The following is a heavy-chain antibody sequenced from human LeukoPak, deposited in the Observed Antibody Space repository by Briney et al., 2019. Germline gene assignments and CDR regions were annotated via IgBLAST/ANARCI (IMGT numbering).Heavy chain of an antibody. D-gene: IGHD3-22*01. V-gene: IGHV3-53*01. Sequence: GGSLRLSCAASGFTVSSNYMSWVRQAPGKGLEWVSVIYSGGSTYYADSVKGRFTIPRDNSKNTLYLQMNSLRAEDTAVYYCARAYPYYYDSSGYFDYWGQGTLVTVSS. CDR2: IYSGGST. CDR3: ARAYPYYYDSSGYFDY. CDR1: GFTVSSNY. J-gene: IGHJ4*02.